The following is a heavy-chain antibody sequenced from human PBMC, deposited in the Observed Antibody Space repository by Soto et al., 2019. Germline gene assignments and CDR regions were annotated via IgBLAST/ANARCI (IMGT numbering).Heavy chain of an antibody. J-gene: IGHJ4*02. CDR3: ARILGRGATVPH. CDR2: IFSNDEK. V-gene: IGHV2-26*01. CDR1: GFSLSNARMG. Sequence: QVTLKESGPVLVKPTETLTLTCTVSGFSLSNARMGVSWIRQPPGKALEWLAHIFSNDEKSYSTSLKSRLTICKDTSKSQLVLTVTNMDPVDTATDCCARILGRGATVPHWGQGTLVTVSS. D-gene: IGHD4-17*01.